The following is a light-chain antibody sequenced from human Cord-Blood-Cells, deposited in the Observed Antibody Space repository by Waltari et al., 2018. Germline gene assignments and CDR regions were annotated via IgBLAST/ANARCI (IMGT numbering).Light chain of an antibody. CDR2: AAS. Sequence: EIVMTQSPPTLSVSPGERATLSCRASQRVSSNLACYQQKPGQAPMLLIYAASTRATRIQARFSGSGAWTEFTLTISSLQSEDFAVYYWQQYNNWPLYTFGQGTKLEIK. J-gene: IGKJ2*01. V-gene: IGKV3-15*01. CDR3: QQYNNWPLYT. CDR1: QRVSSN.